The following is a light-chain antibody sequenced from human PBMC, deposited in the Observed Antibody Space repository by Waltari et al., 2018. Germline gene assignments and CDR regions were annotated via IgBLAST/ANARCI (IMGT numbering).Light chain of an antibody. CDR3: EHYLRLPAT. Sequence: IVLTPSPGTLSLSPGERATLPCRASQRVSRSLAWYQQTPGHAPRLLIYRASNSATGSPDRVSGSGSGTAFMLTISSLEPEDVAVYYGEHYLRLPATFGQGTKVEIK. J-gene: IGKJ1*01. CDR2: RAS. CDR1: QRVSRS. V-gene: IGKV3-20*01.